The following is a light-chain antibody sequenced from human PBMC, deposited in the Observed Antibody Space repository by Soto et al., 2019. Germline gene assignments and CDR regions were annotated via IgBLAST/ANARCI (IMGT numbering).Light chain of an antibody. CDR1: QSISSW. V-gene: IGKV1-5*03. J-gene: IGKJ1*01. Sequence: DIQMTQSPSTLSASVGDRVTITCRASQSISSWLAWYRQKPGKAPKLLIYKASSLESGVPSRFSGSGSGTEFTLTISSLQPDDFATYSCQQSYNSPQTFGQGTKVDIK. CDR2: KAS. CDR3: QQSYNSPQT.